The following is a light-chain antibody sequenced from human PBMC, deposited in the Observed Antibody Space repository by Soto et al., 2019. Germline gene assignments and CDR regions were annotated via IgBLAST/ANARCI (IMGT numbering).Light chain of an antibody. CDR3: GTWDNSLSVVI. J-gene: IGLJ2*01. CDR1: SSNIGNNY. V-gene: IGLV1-51*01. Sequence: QSVLTQPPSVSAAPGQKVTISCSGSSSNIGNNYVSWYQQLPGTAPKLLIYDNDKRPSGIPDRFSGSRSGTSGTLGITGLQTGDEADYYCGTWDNSLSVVIFGGGTKLTVL. CDR2: DND.